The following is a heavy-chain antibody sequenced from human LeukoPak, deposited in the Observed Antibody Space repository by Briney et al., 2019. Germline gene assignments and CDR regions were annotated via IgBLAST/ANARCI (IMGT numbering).Heavy chain of an antibody. CDR3: ARDDYRGVTNFDP. J-gene: IGHJ5*02. D-gene: IGHD3-10*01. CDR2: ISYSGST. V-gene: IGHV4-59*01. Sequence: SETLSLTCTVYGGSISPYFWSWIRQPPGKGLEWIGYISYSGSTNYNPSLKSRVTISVDTSKNQFSLQLSPVTAADTAVYYCARDDYRGVTNFDPWGQGTLVTVSS. CDR1: GGSISPYF.